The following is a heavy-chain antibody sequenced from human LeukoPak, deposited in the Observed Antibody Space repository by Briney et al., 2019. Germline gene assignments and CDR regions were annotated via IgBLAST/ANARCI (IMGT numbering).Heavy chain of an antibody. CDR3: ARHTSRDPHFGN. D-gene: IGHD3-3*01. Sequence: PSETLSLTCPVSGGSISSRSYYWAWIRQPPGKGLEWIGSIFYSGVTFYGPSLRSRVTMSVDTSKNFFSLSLSSVTAADTAVYYCARHTSRDPHFGNWGRGTLVTVSS. J-gene: IGHJ4*02. CDR2: IFYSGVT. V-gene: IGHV4-39*01. CDR1: GGSISSRSYY.